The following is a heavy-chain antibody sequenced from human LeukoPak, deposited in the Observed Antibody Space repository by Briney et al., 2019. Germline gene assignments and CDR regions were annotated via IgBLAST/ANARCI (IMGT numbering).Heavy chain of an antibody. CDR3: AKRGSTTYHFDS. CDR1: GFTFSNFA. V-gene: IGHV3-23*01. J-gene: IGHJ4*02. D-gene: IGHD2-2*01. CDR2: ISGNGVGT. Sequence: GGSLRLSCAASGFTFSNFAMRWVRQAPGKGPEWVSSISGNGVGTYYADSVKGRFTISRDNSKNSLNLQMNSLRVEDTAVYYCAKRGSTTYHFDSWGQGTLVTVSS.